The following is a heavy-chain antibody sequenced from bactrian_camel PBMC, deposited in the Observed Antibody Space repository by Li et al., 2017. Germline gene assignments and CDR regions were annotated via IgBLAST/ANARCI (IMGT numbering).Heavy chain of an antibody. D-gene: IGHD3*01. CDR3: AADIAPKDGGVWYGDYTN. J-gene: IGHJ4*01. CDR1: GDTYRSKC. Sequence: HVQLVESGGGLVQAGGSLTLSCEARGDTYRSKCMGWFRQAPGKEREGVASVYTGGPDIHYADFVKGRFTISKDNSKNTLYLQMNSLKPGDTGMYYCAADIAPKDGGVWYGDYTNWGQGTQVTVS. CDR2: VYTGGPDI. V-gene: IGHV3S54*01.